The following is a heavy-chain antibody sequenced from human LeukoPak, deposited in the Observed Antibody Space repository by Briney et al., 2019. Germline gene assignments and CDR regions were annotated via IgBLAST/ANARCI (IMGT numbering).Heavy chain of an antibody. D-gene: IGHD1-26*01. J-gene: IGHJ4*02. CDR3: ARDKPSGSSLFDY. V-gene: IGHV3-7*01. CDR2: IKKDGSEK. CDR1: GFTFSSYW. Sequence: GGSPRLSCAASGFTFSSYWMSWVRQAPGKGLEWVANIKKDGSEKYYVDSVKGRFTISRDNAKNSLYLQMNSLRAEDTAVYYCARDKPSGSSLFDYWGQGTLVTVSS.